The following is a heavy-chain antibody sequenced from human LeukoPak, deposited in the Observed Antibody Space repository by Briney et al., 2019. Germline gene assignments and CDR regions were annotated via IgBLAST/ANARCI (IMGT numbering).Heavy chain of an antibody. Sequence: PGRSLRLSCTASGFTFSNYDIHWVRQAPGKGLEWVAGISYDESSTFYADSVKGRFTVSRDNSKNTLYLQVSSLRADDTALYYCARETYYYNSSGYYLYYFDYWGQGTLVTVSS. CDR2: ISYDESST. CDR1: GFTFSNYD. J-gene: IGHJ4*02. D-gene: IGHD3-22*01. V-gene: IGHV3-30-3*01. CDR3: ARETYYYNSSGYYLYYFDY.